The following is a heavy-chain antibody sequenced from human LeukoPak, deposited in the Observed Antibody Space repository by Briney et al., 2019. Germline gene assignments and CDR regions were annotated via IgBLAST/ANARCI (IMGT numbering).Heavy chain of an antibody. D-gene: IGHD3-16*01. CDR1: GGSISIYY. Sequence: PSETLSLTCTVSGGSISIYYWTWIRQPPGKGLEWIGYIYYSGSTNYNPSLKSRVTISVDTSKNQFSLKLSSVTAADTAVYYCAREVWGYFDYWGQGTLVTVSS. J-gene: IGHJ4*02. CDR3: AREVWGYFDY. CDR2: IYYSGST. V-gene: IGHV4-59*01.